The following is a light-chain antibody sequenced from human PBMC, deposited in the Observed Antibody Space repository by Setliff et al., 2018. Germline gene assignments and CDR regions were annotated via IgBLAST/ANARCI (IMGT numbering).Light chain of an antibody. Sequence: QSVLTQPPSASGTPGQRVTISCSGSSPNIGRYTVNWYQQLPGTAPKLLIYTNSQRPSGVPDRFSGSKSGTSGSLAISGLQSEDEADYYCAAWDDSLLGYVFGTGTKGTVL. CDR2: TNS. CDR1: SPNIGRYT. V-gene: IGLV1-44*01. J-gene: IGLJ1*01. CDR3: AAWDDSLLGYV.